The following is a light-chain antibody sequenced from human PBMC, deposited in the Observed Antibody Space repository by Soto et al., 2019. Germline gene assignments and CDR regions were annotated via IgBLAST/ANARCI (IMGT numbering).Light chain of an antibody. CDR1: TGAVTSNHH. J-gene: IGLJ2*01. Sequence: QAVVTQEPSLTVSPGGTVTLTCGSNTGAVTSNHHPYWFQQKAGQAPRTLIYDTSNKHSWTPTRFSGSLLGDKAALTLSGAQPEDEAQYYCLLSYNAARVFGGGTKVTVL. CDR2: DTS. V-gene: IGLV7-46*01. CDR3: LLSYNAARV.